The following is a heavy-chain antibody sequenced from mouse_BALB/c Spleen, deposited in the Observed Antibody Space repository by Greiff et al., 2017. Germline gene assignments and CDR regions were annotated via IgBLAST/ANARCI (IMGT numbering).Heavy chain of an antibody. CDR2: INSNGGST. D-gene: IGHD4-1*01. Sequence: EVMLVESGGGLVQPGGSLKLSCAASGFTFSSYGMSWVRQTPDKRLELVATINSNGGSTYYPDSVKGRFTISRDNAKNTLYLQMSSLKSEDTAMYYCERDSGTVDYWGQGTTLTVSS. V-gene: IGHV5-6-3*01. J-gene: IGHJ2*01. CDR1: GFTFSSYG. CDR3: ERDSGTVDY.